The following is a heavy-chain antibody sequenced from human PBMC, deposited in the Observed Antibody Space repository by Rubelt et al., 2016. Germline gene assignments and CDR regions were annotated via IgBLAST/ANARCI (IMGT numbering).Heavy chain of an antibody. J-gene: IGHJ4*02. D-gene: IGHD2-2*01. V-gene: IGHV3-23*04. Sequence: EPQLVESGGGSVKPGGSLRLSCAASGFTFSSYAMTWVRQAPGKGLEWVSIISGSGGSTYYADSVKGRFTISRDNSKNTPYLQMNSLRVDDTAVYVCAKEMQISMPFDCWGQGTLVTVSS. CDR3: AKEMQISMPFDC. CDR2: ISGSGGST. CDR1: GFTFSSYA.